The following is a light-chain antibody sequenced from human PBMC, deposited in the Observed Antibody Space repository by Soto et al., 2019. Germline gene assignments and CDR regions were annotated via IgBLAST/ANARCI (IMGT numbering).Light chain of an antibody. Sequence: QSVLTQPASVSGSPGQSITISCTGTTSDVGAYSFVSWYQQHPGQAPKLIIYGVFNRPSGVSDRFSGSKSGHTASLTISGLQSEDEADYYCSSSTSTSTVVFGGGTKLTVL. CDR3: SSSTSTSTVV. CDR1: TSDVGAYSF. J-gene: IGLJ2*01. V-gene: IGLV2-14*01. CDR2: GVF.